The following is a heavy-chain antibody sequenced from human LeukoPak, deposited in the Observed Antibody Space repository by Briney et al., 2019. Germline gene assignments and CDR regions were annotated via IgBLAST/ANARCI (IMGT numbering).Heavy chain of an antibody. J-gene: IGHJ3*02. D-gene: IGHD3-3*01. Sequence: GESLKISCKGSGYSFTSYWIGWVRQMPGKGLEWMGIIYPGDSDTRYSPSFQGQVTISADKSISTAYLQWSSLKASDTAMYYCARHGLGYDFWSAQIAFDIWGQGTMVTVSS. CDR1: GYSFTSYW. V-gene: IGHV5-51*01. CDR2: IYPGDSDT. CDR3: ARHGLGYDFWSAQIAFDI.